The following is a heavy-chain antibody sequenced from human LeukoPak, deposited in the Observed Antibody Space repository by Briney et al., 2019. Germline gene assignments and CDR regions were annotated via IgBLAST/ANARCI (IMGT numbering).Heavy chain of an antibody. J-gene: IGHJ3*02. Sequence: PSQTLSLTCTVSGGSISTSTYYWGWIRQPPGKGLEWIGSIYYSGSTYYNPSLKSRVTISVDTSKNQFSLKLSSVTAADTAVYYCARHVTMIVVVITPGAFDIWGQGTMVTVSS. D-gene: IGHD3-22*01. CDR1: GGSISTSTYY. CDR3: ARHVTMIVVVITPGAFDI. CDR2: IYYSGST. V-gene: IGHV4-39*01.